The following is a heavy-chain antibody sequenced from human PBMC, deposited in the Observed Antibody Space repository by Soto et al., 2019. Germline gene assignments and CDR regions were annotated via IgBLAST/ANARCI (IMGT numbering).Heavy chain of an antibody. V-gene: IGHV3-30*18. D-gene: IGHD4-17*01. CDR1: GFTFSSYG. CDR3: AKDQGTVTGNYYYGMDV. CDR2: ISYDGSNK. Sequence: QVQLVESGGGVVQPGRSLRLSCAASGFTFSSYGMHWVRQAPGKGLEWVAVISYDGSNKYYAESVKGRFTISRDNSKNPLNRQMNSRRAEDTAVYYCAKDQGTVTGNYYYGMDVWCQGTTVTVSS. J-gene: IGHJ6*02.